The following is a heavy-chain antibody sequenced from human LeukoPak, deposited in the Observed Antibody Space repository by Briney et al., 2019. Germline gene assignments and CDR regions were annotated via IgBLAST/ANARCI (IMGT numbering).Heavy chain of an antibody. V-gene: IGHV3-21*01. CDR3: ARVSPMDPPPYGMDV. CDR2: ISSSSSYI. D-gene: IGHD3-10*01. CDR1: GFTFSSYA. J-gene: IGHJ6*02. Sequence: GSLRLSCSASGFTFSSYAMSWVRQAPGKGLEWVSSISSSSSYIYYADSVKGRFTISRDNAKNSLYLQMNSLRAEDTAVYYCARVSPMDPPPYGMDVWGQGTTVTVSS.